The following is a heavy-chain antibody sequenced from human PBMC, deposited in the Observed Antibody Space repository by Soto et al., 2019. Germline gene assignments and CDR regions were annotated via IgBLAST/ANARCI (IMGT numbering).Heavy chain of an antibody. CDR3: ARDPASGYDQYGMDV. CDR1: GGSISSGGYY. J-gene: IGHJ6*02. V-gene: IGHV4-31*03. D-gene: IGHD5-12*01. Sequence: QVQLQESGPGLVKPSQTLSLTCTVSGGSISSGGYYWSWIRQHPGKGLEWIGYIYYSGSTYYNPSLKSRVTISEDTSKNQFPLKLSSVTAADTAVYYCARDPASGYDQYGMDVGGQGTTVTVSS. CDR2: IYYSGST.